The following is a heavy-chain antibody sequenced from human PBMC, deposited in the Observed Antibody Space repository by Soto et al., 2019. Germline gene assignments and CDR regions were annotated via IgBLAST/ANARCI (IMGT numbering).Heavy chain of an antibody. CDR2: IYPGDSDS. V-gene: IGHV5-51*01. CDR1: GYSFSNSW. CDR3: ARHDAYSSSEF. D-gene: IGHD6-19*01. Sequence: GESLKISCKGSGYSFSNSWIAWVRQMPGKGLEWMGIIYPGDSDSRYSPSFQGQVSISADKYIKTAYLQWSSLKASDTAMYYCARHDAYSSSEFWGKGTLVTVSS. J-gene: IGHJ4*02.